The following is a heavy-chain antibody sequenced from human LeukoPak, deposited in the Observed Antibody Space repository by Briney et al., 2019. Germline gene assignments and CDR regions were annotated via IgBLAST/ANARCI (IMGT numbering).Heavy chain of an antibody. D-gene: IGHD4-11*01. V-gene: IGHV3-53*01. CDR1: GFTVNSNY. CDR2: IYTGGTT. CDR3: ARLPKTTYFDY. J-gene: IGHJ4*02. Sequence: PGGSLRLSGAASGFTVNSNYMSWVRQAPGKGLEWVPVIYTGGTTDYADFVKCRFTISRDNYKNTLFLQINSLRAEDTAVYYCARLPKTTYFDYWGQGTLVTASS.